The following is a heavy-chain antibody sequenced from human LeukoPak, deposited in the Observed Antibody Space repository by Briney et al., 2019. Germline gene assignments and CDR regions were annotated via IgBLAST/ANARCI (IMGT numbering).Heavy chain of an antibody. V-gene: IGHV4-59*01. J-gene: IGHJ3*02. CDR2: IYYSGST. CDR1: VGSISRYY. CDR3: ARVSVFRDSSGYHDAFDI. Sequence: SETLALTCTVSVGSISRYYWSWIRQPPGKGLEWIGYIYYSGSTNFNPYLKSRVTISVDPSKNQFSLKLSSVTAADTAVYYCARVSVFRDSSGYHDAFDIWGQGTMVTVSS. D-gene: IGHD3-22*01.